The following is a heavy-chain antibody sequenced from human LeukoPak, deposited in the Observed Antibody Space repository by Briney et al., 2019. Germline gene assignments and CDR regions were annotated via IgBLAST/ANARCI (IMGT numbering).Heavy chain of an antibody. Sequence: GGSLRLSCAASGFTFSGFAMSWVRRTPGEGLGWVSGISGSGDNTLYADSGKGRFTISRANSKNTLYLEMNSLRAEDTAIYYCAKMKGHPLPKYPLDVWGQGTTVTVSS. V-gene: IGHV3-23*01. D-gene: IGHD2-2*02. CDR2: ISGSGDNT. CDR1: GFTFSGFA. J-gene: IGHJ6*01. CDR3: AKMKGHPLPKYPLDV.